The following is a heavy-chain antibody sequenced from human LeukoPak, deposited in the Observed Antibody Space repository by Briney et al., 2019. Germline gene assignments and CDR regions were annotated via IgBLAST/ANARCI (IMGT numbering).Heavy chain of an antibody. CDR2: ISGSGGST. Sequence: GGSLRLSCAASGFTVSSNYMSWVRQAPGKGLEWVSAISGSGGSTYYADSVKGRFTISRDNSKNTLYLQMNSLRAEDTAVYYCANLLTPVVTPDRPFDIWGQGTMVTVSS. CDR3: ANLLTPVVTPDRPFDI. V-gene: IGHV3-23*01. J-gene: IGHJ3*02. CDR1: GFTVSSNY. D-gene: IGHD4-23*01.